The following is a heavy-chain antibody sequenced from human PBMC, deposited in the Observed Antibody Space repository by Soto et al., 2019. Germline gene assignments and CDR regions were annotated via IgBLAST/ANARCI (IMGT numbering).Heavy chain of an antibody. Sequence: SETLSLTCAVYGGSFRGYYWSWIRQPPGKGLEWIGEINHSGSTNYNPSLKSRVTISVDTSKNQFSLKLSSVTAADTAVYYCARGGPGYCSSTSCYRAGRDAFDIWGQGTMVTVSS. CDR2: INHSGST. CDR3: ARGGPGYCSSTSCYRAGRDAFDI. CDR1: GGSFRGYY. J-gene: IGHJ3*02. V-gene: IGHV4-34*01. D-gene: IGHD2-2*01.